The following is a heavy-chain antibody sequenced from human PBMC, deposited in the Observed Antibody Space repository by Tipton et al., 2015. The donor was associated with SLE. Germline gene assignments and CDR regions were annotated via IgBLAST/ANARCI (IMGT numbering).Heavy chain of an antibody. CDR3: ARDGVKGVVPIFDY. Sequence: SLRLSCAASGFTFSIYAMHWVRQAPGKGLEWVAVISYDGSNTYYADFVKGRFTISRDNSKNTLYLQMNSLRAEDTAMYYCARDGVKGVVPIFDYWGQGTLVTVSS. CDR1: GFTFSIYA. D-gene: IGHD3-3*01. V-gene: IGHV3-30*04. CDR2: ISYDGSNT. J-gene: IGHJ4*02.